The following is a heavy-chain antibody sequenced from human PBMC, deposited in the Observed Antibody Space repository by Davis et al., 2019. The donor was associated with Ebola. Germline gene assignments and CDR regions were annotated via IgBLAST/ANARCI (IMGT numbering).Heavy chain of an antibody. Sequence: GESLKISCTASGYSFTSYWIAWVRQTPGKGLEWMGIIYTGDSDTRYSPSFQGQVTISADKSITTAYLQWSSLKATDTAMSYCSRLGYCSGSSCTNWFEPWGQGTLVTVSS. CDR3: SRLGYCSGSSCTNWFEP. CDR2: IYTGDSDT. V-gene: IGHV5-51*01. J-gene: IGHJ5*02. D-gene: IGHD2-15*01. CDR1: GYSFTSYW.